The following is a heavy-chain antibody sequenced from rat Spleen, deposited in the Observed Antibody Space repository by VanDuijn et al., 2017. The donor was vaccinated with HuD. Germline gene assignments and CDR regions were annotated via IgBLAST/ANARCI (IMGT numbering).Heavy chain of an antibody. Sequence: EVQLVESGGGLVQPGRSLKLSCAASGFTFSDYNMAWVRQAPKKGLEWVATISYDGSSTYYRDSVKGRFTISRDNAKSTLYLQMDSLRSEDTATYYCARPPLTTVAFFGYWGQGVMVTVSS. J-gene: IGHJ2*01. CDR1: GFTFSDYN. CDR3: ARPPLTTVAFFGY. D-gene: IGHD1-3*01. V-gene: IGHV5-7*01. CDR2: ISYDGSST.